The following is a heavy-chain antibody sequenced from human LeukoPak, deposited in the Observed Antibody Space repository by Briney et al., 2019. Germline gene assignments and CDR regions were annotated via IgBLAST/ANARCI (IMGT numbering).Heavy chain of an antibody. CDR3: ARSSGWWYYFDY. CDR2: IYYSGPT. J-gene: IGHJ4*02. Sequence: SETLSLTCTVSGGSISSSTDYWGWIRQPPGKGLEWIGTIYYSGPTYYNPSLKSRVTISVDTSKNRFSLNLSSVTAADTAVYYCARSSGWWYYFDYWGQGTLVTVSS. D-gene: IGHD2-15*01. V-gene: IGHV4-39*01. CDR1: GGSISSSTDY.